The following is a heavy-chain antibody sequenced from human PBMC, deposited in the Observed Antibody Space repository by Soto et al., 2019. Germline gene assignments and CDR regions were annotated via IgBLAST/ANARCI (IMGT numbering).Heavy chain of an antibody. CDR2: INFNSGAT. CDR3: ARARWYSRDGSGNPWIVFDV. D-gene: IGHD2-21*01. CDR1: GYTFTGHH. J-gene: IGHJ3*01. Sequence: QESLAQSGAEVKKPGASVTVSCKASGYTFTGHHIQWVRQAPGQGFEWMGWINFNSGATNYEQRFQGRVTMQRDTPTPPVYMELNRLTSDDTAMYYCARARWYSRDGSGNPWIVFDVWGQGTMVTVS. V-gene: IGHV1-2*02.